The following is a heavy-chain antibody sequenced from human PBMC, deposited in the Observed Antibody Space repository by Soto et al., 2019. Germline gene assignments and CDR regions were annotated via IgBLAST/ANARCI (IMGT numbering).Heavy chain of an antibody. V-gene: IGHV3-49*04. D-gene: IGHD3-16*01. J-gene: IGHJ5*02. CDR2: ILKRGNGGTR. CDR3: RNDEMITLTRGSFKKFET. Sequence: SLRVSCAASRVSLSHYCIIGVRQSPGKGLEWVGFILKRGNGGTRERTTSVKGRLTVARDDCKSPTYLRMNSLKPEDTAVSYCRNDEMITLTRGSFKKFETWGQGTLVTLSS. CDR1: RVSLSHYC.